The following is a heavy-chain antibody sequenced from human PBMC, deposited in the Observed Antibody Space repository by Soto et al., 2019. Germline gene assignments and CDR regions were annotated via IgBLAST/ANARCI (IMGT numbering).Heavy chain of an antibody. V-gene: IGHV3-7*01. J-gene: IGHJ4*02. CDR3: ARDGSPLTDFDY. D-gene: IGHD7-27*01. Sequence: PGGSLRLSCAASGITFSAYWMTWVRQAPGKGLEWVANMNQNGGEIYYVDSVKGRFTISRDNAKNSLYLQMNSLRAEDTAVYYCARDGSPLTDFDYWGQGTLVTVSS. CDR2: MNQNGGEI. CDR1: GITFSAYW.